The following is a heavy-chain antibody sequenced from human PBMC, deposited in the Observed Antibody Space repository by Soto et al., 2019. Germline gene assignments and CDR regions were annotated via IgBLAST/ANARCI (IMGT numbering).Heavy chain of an antibody. CDR3: ARRVVPAAAISGYDASFFDY. Sequence: SETLSLTCTVSGGSISSGGYYWSWIRQHPGKGLEWIGYIYYSGSTNYNPSLKSRVTISVDTSKNQFSLKLSSVTAADTAVYYCARRVVPAAAISGYDASFFDYWGQGTLVTVSS. J-gene: IGHJ4*02. D-gene: IGHD2-2*01. V-gene: IGHV4-61*08. CDR1: GGSISSGGYY. CDR2: IYYSGST.